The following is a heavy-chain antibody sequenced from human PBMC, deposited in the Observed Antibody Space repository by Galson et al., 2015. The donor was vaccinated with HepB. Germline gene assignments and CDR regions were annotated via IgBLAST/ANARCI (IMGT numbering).Heavy chain of an antibody. CDR1: GFTFSNYA. D-gene: IGHD3-16*01. Sequence: SLRLSCAASGFTFSNYAMAWVRQARGKGLEWVSAISDIGATYYADSVKGRFTISRDNSKNTVFLQMSTLRAEDTAVYYCVKDTSYALDYWGQGTLVTVSS. CDR2: ISDIGAT. V-gene: IGHV3-23*01. CDR3: VKDTSYALDY. J-gene: IGHJ4*02.